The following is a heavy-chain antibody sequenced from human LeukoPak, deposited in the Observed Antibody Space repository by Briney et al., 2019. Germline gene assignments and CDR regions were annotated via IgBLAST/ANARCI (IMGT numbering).Heavy chain of an antibody. D-gene: IGHD2-21*02. J-gene: IGHJ4*02. V-gene: IGHV4-39*01. CDR1: GGSISSSSYY. Sequence: SETLSLTCTVSGGSISSSSYYWGWIRQPPGKGLEWIGSIYYSGSTYYNPSLKSRVTISVDTSKNQFSLKLSSVTAADTAVYYCARSGSKVMTAINFWGQGTLVTVSS. CDR3: ARSGSKVMTAINF. CDR2: IYYSGST.